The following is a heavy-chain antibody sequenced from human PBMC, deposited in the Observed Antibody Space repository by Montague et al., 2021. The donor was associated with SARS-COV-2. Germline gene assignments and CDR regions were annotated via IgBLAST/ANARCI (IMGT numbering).Heavy chain of an antibody. J-gene: IGHJ4*02. Sequence: SETLSLTCTVSDGSIRSYYWNWMRQTPGKGLEWIGYMHDSGTANYNPSLRSRVTLMVDASRNQFSLELSSVTAADTDMYYCTRLPRGSGTWGYFDYWAQGTLVTVSS. CDR1: DGSIRSYY. CDR3: TRLPRGSGTWGYFDY. CDR2: MHDSGTA. V-gene: IGHV4-59*08. D-gene: IGHD3-10*01.